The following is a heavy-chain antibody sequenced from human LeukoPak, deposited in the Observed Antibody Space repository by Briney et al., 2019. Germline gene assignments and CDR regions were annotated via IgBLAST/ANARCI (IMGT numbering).Heavy chain of an antibody. D-gene: IGHD6-19*01. CDR2: IIPIFGTA. J-gene: IGHJ5*02. CDR1: GGTFSSYA. Sequence: SVKVSCKASGGTFSSYAISWVRQAPGQGLEWMGGIIPIFGTANYAQKFQGRVTITADESTSTAYMELSSLRSEDTAVYYCARDWWKVTSLAVAGSNWFDPGGQGTLVTVSS. CDR3: ARDWWKVTSLAVAGSNWFDP. V-gene: IGHV1-69*13.